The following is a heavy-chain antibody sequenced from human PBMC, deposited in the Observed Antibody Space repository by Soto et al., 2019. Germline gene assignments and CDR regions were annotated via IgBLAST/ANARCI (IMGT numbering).Heavy chain of an antibody. CDR3: ARAGGYCSGGSCDRYYYYGMDV. V-gene: IGHV3-21*01. J-gene: IGHJ6*02. CDR2: ISSSSSYI. D-gene: IGHD2-15*01. Sequence: PGGSLRLSCAASGLTFSSYSMNWVRQAPGKGLEWVSSISSSSSYIYYADSVKGRFTISRDNAKNSLYLQINSLGAEDTAVDYCARAGGYCSGGSCDRYYYYGMDVSGQGTTL. CDR1: GLTFSSYS.